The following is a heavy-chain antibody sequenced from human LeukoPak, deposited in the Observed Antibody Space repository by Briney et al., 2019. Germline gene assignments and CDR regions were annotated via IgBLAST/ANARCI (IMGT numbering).Heavy chain of an antibody. D-gene: IGHD3-16*01. CDR2: IYYSGST. CDR3: ARPLGGTYYYYGMDV. J-gene: IGHJ6*02. CDR1: GGSISSSSYY. Sequence: PSETLSLTRTVSGGSISSSSYYWGWIRQPPGKGLEWIGSIYYSGSTYYNPSLKSRVTISVDTSENQFSLKLSSVTAADTAVYYCARPLGGTYYYYGMDVWGQGTTVTVSS. V-gene: IGHV4-39*01.